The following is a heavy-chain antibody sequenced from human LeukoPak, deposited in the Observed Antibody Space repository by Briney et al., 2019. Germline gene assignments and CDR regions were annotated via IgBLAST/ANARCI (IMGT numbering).Heavy chain of an antibody. CDR3: ARGPLLGYDTNDSGFDI. CDR2: INPKDGGT. V-gene: IGHV1-46*04. CDR1: GYTFTSYY. Sequence: ASVTVSCKASGYTFTSYYVNCVRQAPGQGLEWVGVINPKDGGTISAQKLQDRVALTSDTSTSTVYMEMNNLKSDDTAVYYCARGPLLGYDTNDSGFDIWGQGTLVTVSS. D-gene: IGHD2-8*01. J-gene: IGHJ3*02.